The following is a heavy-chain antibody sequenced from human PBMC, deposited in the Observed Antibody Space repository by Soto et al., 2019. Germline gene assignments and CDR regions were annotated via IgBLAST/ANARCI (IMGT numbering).Heavy chain of an antibody. D-gene: IGHD2-15*01. CDR2: IYYSGST. CDR3: ASRIVVVVAADAFDS. Sequence: PSETLSLTCTVSGGSISSSSYYWGWIRQPPGKGLEWIGSIYYSGSTYYNPSLKSRVTISVDTSKNQFSLKLSSVTAADTAVYYCASRIVVVVAADAFDSWGQGTMVTVSS. V-gene: IGHV4-39*01. CDR1: GGSISSSSYY. J-gene: IGHJ3*02.